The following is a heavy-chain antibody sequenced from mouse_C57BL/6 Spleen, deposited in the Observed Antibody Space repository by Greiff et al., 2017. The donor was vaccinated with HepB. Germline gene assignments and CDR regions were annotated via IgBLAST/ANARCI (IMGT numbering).Heavy chain of an antibody. Sequence: EVQLQQSGPELVKPGASVKMSCKASGYTFTDYNMHWVKQSHGKSLEWIGYINPNNGGTSYNQKFKGKATLTVNKSSSTAYMELRSLTSEDSAVYYCARKGLYYEYRAWFAYWGQGTLVTVSA. CDR3: ARKGLYYEYRAWFAY. CDR1: GYTFTDYN. D-gene: IGHD2-4*01. J-gene: IGHJ3*01. CDR2: INPNNGGT. V-gene: IGHV1-22*01.